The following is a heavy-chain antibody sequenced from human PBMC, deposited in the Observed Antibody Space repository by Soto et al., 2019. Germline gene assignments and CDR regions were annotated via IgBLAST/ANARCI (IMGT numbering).Heavy chain of an antibody. V-gene: IGHV1-2*04. CDR2: INPNSGGT. CDR3: ARVAVILEQQLEFYYYYGMDV. D-gene: IGHD6-13*01. Sequence: ASVKVSCKASGYTFTGYYMHWVRQAPGQGLEWMGWINPNSGGTNYAQKFQGWVTMTRDTSISTAYMELSRLRSDDTAVYYCARVAVILEQQLEFYYYYGMDVWGQGTTVTV. J-gene: IGHJ6*02. CDR1: GYTFTGYY.